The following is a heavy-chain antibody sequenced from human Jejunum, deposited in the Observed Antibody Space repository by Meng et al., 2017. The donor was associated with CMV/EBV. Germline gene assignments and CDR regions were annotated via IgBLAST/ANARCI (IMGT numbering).Heavy chain of an antibody. D-gene: IGHD3-3*01. V-gene: IGHV3-15*01. CDR1: GFTFSDDW. Sequence: EMQLEEAGGGLVKPGASFKVSCKASGFTFSDDWMSWVRQAPGKGLEWVGRIKAKTDGETTEHAAPVKGRFTRSRDDSKNTAYLQMDSLKTDDTAVYYCTRSKVGDFDYWGQGTLVTVSS. CDR3: TRSKVGDFDY. CDR2: IKAKTDGETT. J-gene: IGHJ4*02.